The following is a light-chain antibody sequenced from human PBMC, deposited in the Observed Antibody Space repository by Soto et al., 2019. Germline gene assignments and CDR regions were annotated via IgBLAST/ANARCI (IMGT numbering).Light chain of an antibody. V-gene: IGKV1-5*01. CDR3: QQYNNWLPA. J-gene: IGKJ5*01. CDR1: QSISSW. Sequence: DIQMTQSPSTLSASVGDRVTITFRASQSISSWLAWYQQKPGKAPKLLIYDASSLESGVPSRFSGRGSGTEFTLTISSLQSEDFAVYYCQQYNNWLPAFGQGTRLEIK. CDR2: DAS.